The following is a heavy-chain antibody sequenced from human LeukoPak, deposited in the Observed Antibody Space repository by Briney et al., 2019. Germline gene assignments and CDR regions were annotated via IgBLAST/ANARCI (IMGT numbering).Heavy chain of an antibody. CDR1: GFTFSSYG. D-gene: IGHD1-26*01. CDR3: AKDPDSGSYPEYFQH. V-gene: IGHV3-23*01. Sequence: GGPLRLSCAASGFTFSSYGMSWVRQAPGKGLEWVSAISGSGGSTYYADSVKGRFTISRDNSKNTLYLQMSSLRAEDTAVYYCAKDPDSGSYPEYFQHWGQGTLVTVSS. CDR2: ISGSGGST. J-gene: IGHJ1*01.